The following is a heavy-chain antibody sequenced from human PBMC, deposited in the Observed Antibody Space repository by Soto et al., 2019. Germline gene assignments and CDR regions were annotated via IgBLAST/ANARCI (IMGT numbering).Heavy chain of an antibody. CDR3: AKLYCSGATCYSWGLDY. Sequence: QAQLVESGGGVVQPGRSLRLSSATSGFTFSRYGMHWVRQAPGKGLEWVAVISYDGINKYYADSVKGRFTISRDNSKNTLFLQMKSLRAEDTAVYYCAKLYCSGATCYSWGLDYWGQGTLVTVSS. CDR2: ISYDGINK. CDR1: GFTFSRYG. V-gene: IGHV3-30*18. J-gene: IGHJ4*02. D-gene: IGHD2-15*01.